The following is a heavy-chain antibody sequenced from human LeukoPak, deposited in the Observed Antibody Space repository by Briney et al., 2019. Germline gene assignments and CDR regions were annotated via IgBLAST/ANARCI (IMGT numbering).Heavy chain of an antibody. Sequence: SVKVSCKASGGTFSSYAISWVRQAPGQGLEWMGGIIPIFGTANYAQKFQGRVTITADESTSTAYMELSSLRSEDTAVYYCARDGGYRDCSSTSCYNYFDYWGQGTLVTVSS. D-gene: IGHD2-2*02. CDR2: IIPIFGTA. V-gene: IGHV1-69*13. J-gene: IGHJ4*02. CDR3: ARDGGYRDCSSTSCYNYFDY. CDR1: GGTFSSYA.